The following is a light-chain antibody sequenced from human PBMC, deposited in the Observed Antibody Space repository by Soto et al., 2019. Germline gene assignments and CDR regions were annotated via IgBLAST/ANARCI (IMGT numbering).Light chain of an antibody. CDR1: QIVSSCY. Sequence: EIVSTPSPGTLSLSPGERATLSCRARQIVSSCYVAWYQQNPGQAPMLLIYEATIRAIVIADRFSGGWSGTDFPLTSSRLEPDDSAVYYWQQYGSSPPTFGQGSKVEIK. V-gene: IGKV3-20*01. J-gene: IGKJ1*01. CDR3: QQYGSSPPT. CDR2: EAT.